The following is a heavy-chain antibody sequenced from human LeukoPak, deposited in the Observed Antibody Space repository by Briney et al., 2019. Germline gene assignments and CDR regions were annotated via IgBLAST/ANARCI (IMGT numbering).Heavy chain of an antibody. CDR2: IRYDGSNK. D-gene: IGHD3-22*01. CDR3: AKEATMTDAFDI. Sequence: GGSLRLSCADSGFTFSSYSMNWVRQAPGKGLEWVAFIRYDGSNKYYADSVKGRFTISRDNSKNTLYLQMNSLRAEDTAVYYCAKEATMTDAFDIWGQGTMVTVSS. CDR1: GFTFSSYS. J-gene: IGHJ3*02. V-gene: IGHV3-30*02.